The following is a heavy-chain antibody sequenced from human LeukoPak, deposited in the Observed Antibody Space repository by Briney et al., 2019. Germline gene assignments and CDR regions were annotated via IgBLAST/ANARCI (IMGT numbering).Heavy chain of an antibody. D-gene: IGHD5-12*01. CDR3: ARPIVATIFDS. CDR2: MNPNSGNT. Sequence: ASVKVSCKASGYTFTSYDINWVRQAPGQGLEWMGWMNPNSGNTGYAQKFQGRVTITRNTSISTAYMELSTLRSEDTAVYYCARPIVATIFDSWGQGTLVTVSS. V-gene: IGHV1-8*03. J-gene: IGHJ4*02. CDR1: GYTFTSYD.